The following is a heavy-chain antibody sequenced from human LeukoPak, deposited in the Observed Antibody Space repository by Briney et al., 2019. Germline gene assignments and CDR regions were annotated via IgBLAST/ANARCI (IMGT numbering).Heavy chain of an antibody. J-gene: IGHJ6*04. Sequence: SVKVSCKASGGTFSSYAISWVRQAPGQGLEWMGGIIPIFGTANYAQKFQGRVTITADKSASTAYMELSSLRSEDTAVYYCARSMVRGEGYYYYGMDVWGKGTTVTVSS. CDR3: ARSMVRGEGYYYYGMDV. D-gene: IGHD3-10*01. CDR2: IIPIFGTA. V-gene: IGHV1-69*06. CDR1: GGTFSSYA.